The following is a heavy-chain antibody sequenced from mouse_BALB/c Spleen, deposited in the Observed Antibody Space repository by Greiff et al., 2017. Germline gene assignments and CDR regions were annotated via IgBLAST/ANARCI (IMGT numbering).Heavy chain of an antibody. V-gene: IGHV5-12-2*01. D-gene: IGHD2-1*01. Sequence: EVQLVESGGGLVQPGGSLKLSCAASGFTFSSYTMSWVRQTPEKRLEWVAYISNGGGSTYYPDTVKGRFTISRDNAKNTLYLQMSSLKSEDTAMYYCARGYGNYEWYYAMDYWGQGTSVTVSS. CDR3: ARGYGNYEWYYAMDY. CDR2: ISNGGGST. CDR1: GFTFSSYT. J-gene: IGHJ4*01.